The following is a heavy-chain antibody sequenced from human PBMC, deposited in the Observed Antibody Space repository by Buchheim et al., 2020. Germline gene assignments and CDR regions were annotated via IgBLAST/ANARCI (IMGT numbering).Heavy chain of an antibody. J-gene: IGHJ5*02. V-gene: IGHV4-34*01. CDR3: ARRIGYSSSWYKEVWFDP. CDR2: INHSGST. D-gene: IGHD6-13*01. Sequence: QVQLQQWGAGLLKPSETLSLTCAVYGGSFSGYYWSWICQPPGKGLEWIGEINHSGSTNYNPSLKSRVTISVDTSKNQFSLKLSSVTAADTAVYYCARRIGYSSSWYKEVWFDPWGQGTL. CDR1: GGSFSGYY.